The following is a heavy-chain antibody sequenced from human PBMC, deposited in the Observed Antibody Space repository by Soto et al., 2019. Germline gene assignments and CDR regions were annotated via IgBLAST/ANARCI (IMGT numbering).Heavy chain of an antibody. Sequence: SETLSLTCAVSGGSFTSNNWWTWVRQPPGQGLEWIGEIYRTGSTNYNLSLKSRVTISLDKSENQFSLKVTSLTAADTAVYYCASRDPGTSVDYWGQGTLVTVSS. CDR2: IYRTGST. CDR1: GGSFTSNNW. J-gene: IGHJ4*02. D-gene: IGHD1-7*01. CDR3: ASRDPGTSVDY. V-gene: IGHV4-4*02.